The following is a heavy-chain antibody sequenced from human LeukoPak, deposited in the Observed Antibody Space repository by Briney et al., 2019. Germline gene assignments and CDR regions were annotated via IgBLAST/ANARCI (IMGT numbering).Heavy chain of an antibody. V-gene: IGHV4-39*01. J-gene: IGHJ4*02. D-gene: IGHD2-2*01. CDR3: ARHGNVVVPATY. Sequence: SETLSLTCTVSGGSISSSSYYWGWIRQPPGKGLEWIGSIYYSGSTYYNPSLKSRVTISADTSKNQFSLKLSSVTAADTAVYYCARHGNVVVPATYWGQGTLVTVSS. CDR1: GGSISSSSYY. CDR2: IYYSGST.